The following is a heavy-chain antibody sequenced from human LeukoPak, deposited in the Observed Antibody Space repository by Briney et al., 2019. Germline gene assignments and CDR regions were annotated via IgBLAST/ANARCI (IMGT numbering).Heavy chain of an antibody. D-gene: IGHD6-6*01. Sequence: ASVKVSCKASGYTFTDYYMHWVRQAPGQGLEWMGCINPYSGGTNYEQKFQGRVTMTRDTSISTAYMEVSRVRSDDTAMYYCARGSSTRVYYYYYMDVWGKGTTVTVSS. CDR2: INPYSGGT. CDR3: ARGSSTRVYYYYYMDV. CDR1: GYTFTDYY. J-gene: IGHJ6*03. V-gene: IGHV1-2*02.